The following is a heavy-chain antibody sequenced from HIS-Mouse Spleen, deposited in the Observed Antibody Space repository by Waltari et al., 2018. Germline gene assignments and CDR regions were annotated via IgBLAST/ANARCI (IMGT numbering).Heavy chain of an antibody. D-gene: IGHD6-13*01. Sequence: QLQLQESGPGLVKPSETLSLTCTVSGGSISSSSYYWGWIRQPPGKGLGRIGSIYYSGSTYYHPSLKSRVTISVDTSKNQFSLKLSSVTAADTAVYYCAREIPYSSSWYDWYFDLWGRGTLVTVSS. V-gene: IGHV4-39*07. CDR2: IYYSGST. J-gene: IGHJ2*01. CDR3: AREIPYSSSWYDWYFDL. CDR1: GGSISSSSYY.